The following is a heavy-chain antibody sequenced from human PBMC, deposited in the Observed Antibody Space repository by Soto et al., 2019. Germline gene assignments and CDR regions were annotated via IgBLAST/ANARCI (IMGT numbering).Heavy chain of an antibody. CDR3: ARERAVAGNDYFDY. CDR2: IWYSGGT. Sequence: SETLSLTCTVSGGSMSGHYWSWLRQPPGKGLEWIGYIWYSGGTNYNPSLKSRVTIWVDSSNNQFSLEVRSVTAADTAVYYCARERAVAGNDYFDYWGQGNLVTFSS. V-gene: IGHV4-59*11. CDR1: GGSMSGHY. D-gene: IGHD6-19*01. J-gene: IGHJ4*02.